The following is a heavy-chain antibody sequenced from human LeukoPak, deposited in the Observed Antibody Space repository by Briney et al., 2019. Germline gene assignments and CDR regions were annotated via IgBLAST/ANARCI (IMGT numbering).Heavy chain of an antibody. CDR1: GYTFTSYA. Sequence: ASVKVSCTASGYTFTSYAMNWVRQAPGQGLEWMGWINTNTGNPTYAQGFTGRFVFSLDTSVSTAYLQVSSLKAEDTAVYYCARTPSGYCSSTSCYTDSYYYYYGMDVWGQGTTVTVSS. D-gene: IGHD2-2*02. V-gene: IGHV7-4-1*02. CDR3: ARTPSGYCSSTSCYTDSYYYYYGMDV. J-gene: IGHJ6*02. CDR2: INTNTGNP.